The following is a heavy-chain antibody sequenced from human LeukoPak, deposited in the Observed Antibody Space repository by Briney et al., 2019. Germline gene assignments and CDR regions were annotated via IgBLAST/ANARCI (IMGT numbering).Heavy chain of an antibody. Sequence: ASVKVSCKASGYTFTSYDFNWVRQATGQRPEWMGWISPNSGDTGYAQKFQDRVTMTRNTSISTAYMELSSLRSDDTAVYYCARGPPNWGYDYWGPGTLVTVSS. V-gene: IGHV1-8*01. J-gene: IGHJ4*02. CDR2: ISPNSGDT. CDR3: ARGPPNWGYDY. CDR1: GYTFTSYD. D-gene: IGHD7-27*01.